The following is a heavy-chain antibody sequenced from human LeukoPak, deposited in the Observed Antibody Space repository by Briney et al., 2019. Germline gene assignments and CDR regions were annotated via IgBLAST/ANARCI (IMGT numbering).Heavy chain of an antibody. V-gene: IGHV4-39*01. D-gene: IGHD3-22*01. CDR2: VNYTGIT. CDR3: ARQVRSPVVMFMDV. Sequence: SETLSLTCTVAGGSISTSTYNWGWIRQPPGKGLEWIGSVNYTGITYYNPSVESRVTISVDTSKNHFSLELNSVTAADTGVYFCARQVRSPVVMFMDVWGKGTTVIVSS. J-gene: IGHJ6*03. CDR1: GGSISTSTYN.